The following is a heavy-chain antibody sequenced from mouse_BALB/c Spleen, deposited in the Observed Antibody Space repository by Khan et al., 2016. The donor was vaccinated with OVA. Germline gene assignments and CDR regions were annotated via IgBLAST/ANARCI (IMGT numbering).Heavy chain of an antibody. J-gene: IGHJ3*01. CDR2: INPSNDYT. Sequence: QVQLQQSGAELARPGASVKMSCKASGYTFTSYTMHWVKQRPGQGLEWIGYINPSNDYTNYNQKFKDKATLTADKSSSTAYMQLSSLTSEDSAVYYWTRDGPYYGKYGAGFAYWGQGTLVSVSA. D-gene: IGHD2-10*01. CDR1: GYTFTSYT. CDR3: TRDGPYYGKYGAGFAY. V-gene: IGHV1-4*01.